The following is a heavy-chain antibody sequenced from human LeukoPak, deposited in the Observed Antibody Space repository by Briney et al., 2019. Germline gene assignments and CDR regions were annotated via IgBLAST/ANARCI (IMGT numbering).Heavy chain of an antibody. CDR2: IYYSGST. V-gene: IGHV4-59*10. D-gene: IGHD3-9*01. J-gene: IGHJ5*02. CDR3: ARCSGDFDWLLNWFDP. CDR1: GGSFSTYY. Sequence: SETLSLTCAVYGGSFSTYYWSWIRQPPGKGLEWIGSIYYSGSTNYNPSLKSRVTMSVDTSKNQFSLKLSSVTAADTAVYYCARCSGDFDWLLNWFDPWGQGTLVTVSS.